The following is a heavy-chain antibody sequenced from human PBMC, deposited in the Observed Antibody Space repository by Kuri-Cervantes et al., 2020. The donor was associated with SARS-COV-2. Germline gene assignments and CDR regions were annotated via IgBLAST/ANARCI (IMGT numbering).Heavy chain of an antibody. V-gene: IGHV3-21*01. CDR3: ARNIGSGKDIYYYYMDV. CDR1: GFLFSASA. J-gene: IGHJ6*03. D-gene: IGHD2-15*01. Sequence: GESLKISCEVSGFLFSASAIHWVRQAPGKGLEWVSSISSSSSYIYYADSVKGRFTISRDNAKNSLYLQMNSLRAEDTAVYYCARNIGSGKDIYYYYMDVWGKGTTVTVSS. CDR2: ISSSSSYI.